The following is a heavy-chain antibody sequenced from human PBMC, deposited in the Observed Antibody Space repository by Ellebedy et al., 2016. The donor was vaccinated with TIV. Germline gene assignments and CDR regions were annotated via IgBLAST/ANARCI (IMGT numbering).Heavy chain of an antibody. V-gene: IGHV3-30*04. Sequence: GESLKISCAVSGFTLSNYAVYWVRHAPGKGLQWVTFISSDGSHINYADSVKGRFTISRDISKNTMYLQMNSLRAEETALYFCARGRCSGANCHYFDYWGQGTVVTVSS. J-gene: IGHJ4*02. D-gene: IGHD2-15*01. CDR2: ISSDGSHI. CDR3: ARGRCSGANCHYFDY. CDR1: GFTLSNYA.